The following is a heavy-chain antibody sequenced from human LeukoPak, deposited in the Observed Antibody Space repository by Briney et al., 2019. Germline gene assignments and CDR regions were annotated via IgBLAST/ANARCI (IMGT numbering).Heavy chain of an antibody. J-gene: IGHJ4*02. V-gene: IGHV4-61*02. CDR1: GGSISSGSYC. CDR2: IYTSGTT. CDR3: ARHGGCYAYYFDY. D-gene: IGHD2-2*01. Sequence: SETLSLTCTVSGGSISSGSYCWSWIRQPAGKGLEWIGRIYTSGTTNYNSSLKSRVTISVDTSKNQFSLKLTPVTAADTAVYYCARHGGCYAYYFDYWGQGTLVTVSS.